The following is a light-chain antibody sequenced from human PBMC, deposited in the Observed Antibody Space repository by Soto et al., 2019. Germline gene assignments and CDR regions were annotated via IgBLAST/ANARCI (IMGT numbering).Light chain of an antibody. CDR3: QQYSTYPWT. CDR2: DAS. CDR1: QSIRNW. J-gene: IGKJ1*01. V-gene: IGKV1-5*01. Sequence: DIQMTQSPSTLSASIGDRVTITCRASQSIRNWLAWYQQKPGKAPNVLIYDASSLESGVPSRFSGSGSGTEFTLTISSLQPDDFATYYCQQYSTYPWTFGQGTKVEIK.